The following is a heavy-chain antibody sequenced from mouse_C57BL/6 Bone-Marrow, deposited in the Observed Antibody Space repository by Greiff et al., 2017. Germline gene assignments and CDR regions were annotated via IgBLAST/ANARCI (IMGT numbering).Heavy chain of an antibody. CDR2: INPNNGGT. CDR1: GYTFTDYN. D-gene: IGHD1-1*01. J-gene: IGHJ1*03. CDR3: ARSTVEARSYWYFDV. V-gene: IGHV1-18*01. Sequence: LQLKESVPELVKPGASVKIPCKASGYTFTDYNMDWVKQSHGKSLEWIGDINPNNGGTIYNQKFKGKATLTVDKSSSTAYMELRSLTSEDTAVYNCARSTVEARSYWYFDVWGTGTTVTVAS.